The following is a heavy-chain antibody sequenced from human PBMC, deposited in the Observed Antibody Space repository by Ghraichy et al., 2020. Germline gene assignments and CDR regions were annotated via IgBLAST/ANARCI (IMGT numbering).Heavy chain of an antibody. V-gene: IGHV3-66*01. CDR1: GFAVSTFY. CDR3: ARGVGLGSLRFDC. D-gene: IGHD6-19*01. Sequence: GGSLRLSCAASGFAVSTFYMSWVRQAPGKGLEWVSVIYSRGTTYYADSVKGRFTISRDNSKSTVSLQMNGLRAEDTAVYYCARGVGLGSLRFDCWGQGTLVTVSS. CDR2: IYSRGTT. J-gene: IGHJ4*02.